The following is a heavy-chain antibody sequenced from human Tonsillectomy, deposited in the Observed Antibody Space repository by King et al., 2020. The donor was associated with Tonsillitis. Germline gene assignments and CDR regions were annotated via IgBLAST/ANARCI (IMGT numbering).Heavy chain of an antibody. D-gene: IGHD7-27*01. CDR2: IKQDGSEK. CDR1: GFTFSNNW. V-gene: IGHV3-7*01. Sequence: QLVQSGGGLVQTGGSLRLSCAVSGFTFSNNWMSWVRQAPGKGLEWVANIKQDGSEKYYVDSVKGRFAISRDNAKNSVYLQMNSLRAEDTAVYYCAREAGDLENYFYYWGQGTLVTVSS. J-gene: IGHJ4*02. CDR3: AREAGDLENYFYY.